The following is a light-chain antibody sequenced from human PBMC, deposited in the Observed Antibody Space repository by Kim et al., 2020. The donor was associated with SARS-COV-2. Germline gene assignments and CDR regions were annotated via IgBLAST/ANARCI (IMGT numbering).Light chain of an antibody. Sequence: PVLTQSPSASASLGASVTLTCTLSSGHTSHAIAWHQQQPQKGPRYLMKLNSDGRHIKGDGIPDRFSGSISGAERYLTISSLQSEDEADYYCQTWGTGFLVFGGGTQLTVL. CDR2: LNSDGRH. CDR1: SGHTSHA. V-gene: IGLV4-69*01. J-gene: IGLJ3*02. CDR3: QTWGTGFLV.